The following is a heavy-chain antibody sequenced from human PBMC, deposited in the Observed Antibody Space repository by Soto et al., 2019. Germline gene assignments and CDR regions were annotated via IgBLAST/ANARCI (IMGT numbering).Heavy chain of an antibody. CDR2: ISYDGSNK. Sequence: GGSLRLSCAASGFTFSSYGMHWVRQAPGKGLEWVAVISYDGSNKYYADSVKGRFTISRDNSKNTLYLQMNSLRAEDTAVYYCAKDNTVTTWDPEYYFDYWGQGTLVTVS. CDR1: GFTFSSYG. D-gene: IGHD4-17*01. J-gene: IGHJ4*02. CDR3: AKDNTVTTWDPEYYFDY. V-gene: IGHV3-30*18.